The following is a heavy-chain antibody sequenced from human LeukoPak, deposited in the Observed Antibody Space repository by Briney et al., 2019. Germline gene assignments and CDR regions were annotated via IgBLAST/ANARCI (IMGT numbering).Heavy chain of an antibody. D-gene: IGHD6-13*01. CDR1: GYTFSDYA. J-gene: IGHJ6*02. CDR3: ARAGQPPISSSWLYYYYYGMDV. Sequence: GASVKVSCKASGYTFSDYAMHWVRQAPGQRFEWMGWIDAGNGDTKYSQKFQGRVTITRDTSASTAYMELSSLRSEDTAVYYCARAGQPPISSSWLYYYYYGMDVWGQGTTVTVSS. CDR2: IDAGNGDT. V-gene: IGHV1-3*01.